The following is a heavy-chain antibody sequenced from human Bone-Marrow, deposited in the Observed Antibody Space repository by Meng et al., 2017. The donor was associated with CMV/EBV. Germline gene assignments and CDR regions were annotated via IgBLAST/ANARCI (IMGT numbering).Heavy chain of an antibody. CDR3: ARGAYDFWSGYRYYGMDV. D-gene: IGHD3-3*01. Sequence: SETLSLTFAVYGGSFSGYYWSWIRQPPGKGLEWIGEINHSGSTNYNPSLKSRVTISVDTSKNQFSLKLSSVTAADTAVYYCARGAYDFWSGYRYYGMDVWGQGTTVTVSS. CDR2: INHSGST. J-gene: IGHJ6*02. V-gene: IGHV4-34*01. CDR1: GGSFSGYY.